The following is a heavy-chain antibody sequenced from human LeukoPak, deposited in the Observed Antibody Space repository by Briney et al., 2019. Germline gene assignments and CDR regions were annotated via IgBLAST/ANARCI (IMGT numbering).Heavy chain of an antibody. J-gene: IGHJ4*02. CDR3: ARHLTRGSYGMTLSPSALDC. V-gene: IGHV5-51*01. CDR1: AYSFTSYF. D-gene: IGHD5-18*01. Sequence: AVSLKISCNASAYSFTSYFISWVRHVPRKGLEWMGFTFSGGADTRYSSSFQGQVTISADKSISTAYLQWSSLKASDSAMYYCARHLTRGSYGMTLSPSALDCWGQGTLVTVSS. CDR2: TFSGGADT.